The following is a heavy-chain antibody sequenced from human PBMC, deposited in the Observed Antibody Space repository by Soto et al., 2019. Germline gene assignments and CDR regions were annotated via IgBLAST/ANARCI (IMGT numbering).Heavy chain of an antibody. V-gene: IGHV3-23*01. J-gene: IGHJ4*02. Sequence: GGSLRLSCAASGFTFSSYAMSWVRQAPGKGLEWVSAISGSGSTFYADSVKGRFTISRDNSKNTLYLQMNSLRAEDTAVYYCAKEKDCDYVWGSYRYTSDYWGQGTLVTVSS. CDR2: ISGSGST. D-gene: IGHD3-16*02. CDR1: GFTFSSYA. CDR3: AKEKDCDYVWGSYRYTSDY.